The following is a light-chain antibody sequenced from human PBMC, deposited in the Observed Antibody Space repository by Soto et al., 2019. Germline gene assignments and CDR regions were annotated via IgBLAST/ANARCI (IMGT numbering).Light chain of an antibody. CDR3: QQRSNWPFT. CDR2: DAS. J-gene: IGKJ5*01. CDR1: QSVSSN. V-gene: IGKV3-15*01. Sequence: EIVMTQSPATLSVSPGERATLSCRASQSVSSNLAWYQQRPGQAPRLLIYDASTRATGIPARFSGSGSGTEFTLSIGSLQSEDFAVYYCQQRSNWPFTFGQGTRLEIK.